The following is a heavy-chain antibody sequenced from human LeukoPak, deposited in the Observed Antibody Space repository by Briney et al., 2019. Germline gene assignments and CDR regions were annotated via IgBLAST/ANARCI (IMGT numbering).Heavy chain of an antibody. CDR2: IIPILGIA. J-gene: IGHJ3*02. V-gene: IGHV1-69*02. CDR1: GGTFSSYT. Sequence: SVKVSCKASGGTFSSYTISWVRQAPGQGLEWMGRIIPILGIANYAQKFQGRVTITADKSTSTAYMELSSLRSEDTAVYYCASGWLQSHYAFDIWGQGTMVTVSS. CDR3: ASGWLQSHYAFDI. D-gene: IGHD5-24*01.